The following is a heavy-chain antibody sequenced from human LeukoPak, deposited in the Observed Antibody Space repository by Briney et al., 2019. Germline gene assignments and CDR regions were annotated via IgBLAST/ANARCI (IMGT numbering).Heavy chain of an antibody. V-gene: IGHV3-23*01. J-gene: IGHJ6*02. Sequence: GSLRVSCEASGFTFNKFAMSWVRQAPGKGPEWVSAIGSSGATTFYADSVKGRCTISRDNSKNTVYLEMNGLRAEDTAIYYCAKVSVGPLSRPTHVALYYGMDVWGQGTTVTVSS. CDR2: IGSSGATT. CDR1: GFTFNKFA. CDR3: AKVSVGPLSRPTHVALYYGMDV. D-gene: IGHD2-8*01.